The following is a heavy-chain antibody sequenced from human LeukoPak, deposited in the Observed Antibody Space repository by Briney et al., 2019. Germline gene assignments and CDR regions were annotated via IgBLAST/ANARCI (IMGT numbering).Heavy chain of an antibody. CDR1: GFTFSSHG. V-gene: IGHV3-23*01. CDR2: ISPNGVIT. CDR3: ARAALLWFGEDY. J-gene: IGHJ4*02. D-gene: IGHD3-10*01. Sequence: PPGGSLRLSCAASGFTFSSHGMNWVRHAPGKGLEWVSGISPNGVITYYADSVKGRFTISRDNSKGTVYLQMNSLRAEDTAVYYCARAALLWFGEDYWGQGTLVTVSS.